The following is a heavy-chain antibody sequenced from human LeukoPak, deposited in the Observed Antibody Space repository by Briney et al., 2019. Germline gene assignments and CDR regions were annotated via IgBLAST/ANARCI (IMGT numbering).Heavy chain of an antibody. J-gene: IGHJ4*02. CDR3: AREGSSFFDY. CDR1: GYTLTELS. D-gene: IGHD3-3*01. CDR2: FDPEDGET. V-gene: IGHV1-24*01. Sequence: ASVKVSCKVSGYTLTELSMHWVRQAPGKGLEWMGGFDPEDGETIYAQKFQGRVTMTRDTSTSTVYMELSSLRSEDTAVYYCAREGSSFFDYWGQGTLVTVSS.